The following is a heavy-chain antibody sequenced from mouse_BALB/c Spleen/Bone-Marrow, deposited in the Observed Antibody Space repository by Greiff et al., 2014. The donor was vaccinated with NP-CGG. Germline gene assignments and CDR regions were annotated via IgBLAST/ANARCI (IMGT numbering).Heavy chain of an antibody. J-gene: IGHJ2*01. D-gene: IGHD1-2*01. CDR1: GFNIKDTY. Sequence: VQLQQSGTELVKPGASVKLSCTASGFNIKDTYMHWVKQRPEQGLEWIGRIDPANGNTKYDPKFQGKATITADTSSNTAYLQLSSLTSEDTAVYYCARYYYGYYFDYWGQGTTLTVSS. V-gene: IGHV14-3*02. CDR2: IDPANGNT. CDR3: ARYYYGYYFDY.